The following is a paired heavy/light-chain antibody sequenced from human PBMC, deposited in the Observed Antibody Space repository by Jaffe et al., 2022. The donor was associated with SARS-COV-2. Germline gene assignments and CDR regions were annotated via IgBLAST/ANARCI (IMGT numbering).Heavy chain of an antibody. V-gene: IGHV3-74*01. Sequence: EVQLVESGGGLVQPGGSLRLSCVASGFTFSTSSMHWVRQVPGEGLVWVSRIDPDGGTTSYADSVKGRFTISRDNAKNTLYLQMTSLRVEDTALYYCASTFSSGYWGQGALVTVSS. D-gene: IGHD3-3*01. CDR3: ASTFSSGY. CDR2: IDPDGGTT. CDR1: GFTFSTSS. J-gene: IGHJ4*02.
Light chain of an antibody. V-gene: IGLV1-44*01. CDR3: ASWDDSLNVYV. CDR2: ANN. CDR1: SSNIGSNT. Sequence: QSVVTQPPSASGTPGQRVTISCSGSSSNIGSNTVNWYQQLPRTAPKLLIYANNQRPSGVPDRFSGSKSGTSASLAISGLQSEDEADYYCASWDDSLNVYVFGTGTKVTVL. J-gene: IGLJ1*01.